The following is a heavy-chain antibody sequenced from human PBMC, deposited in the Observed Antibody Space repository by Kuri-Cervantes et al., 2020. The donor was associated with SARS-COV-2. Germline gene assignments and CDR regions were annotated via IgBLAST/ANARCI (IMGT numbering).Heavy chain of an antibody. V-gene: IGHV1-46*01. Sequence: ASVKVSCKASGYIFTNYYMSWVRQAPGQGLEWLGIINPSGGGTSYAQKFQGRVTITADKSTSTAYMELSSLRSEDTAVYYCARDAAADNLSDYWGQGTLVTVSS. D-gene: IGHD6-13*01. CDR3: ARDAAADNLSDY. J-gene: IGHJ4*02. CDR1: GYIFTNYY. CDR2: INPSGGGT.